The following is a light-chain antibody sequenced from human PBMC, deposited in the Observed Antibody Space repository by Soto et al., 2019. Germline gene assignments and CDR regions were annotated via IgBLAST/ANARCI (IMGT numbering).Light chain of an antibody. J-gene: IGKJ2*01. V-gene: IGKV1-5*03. CDR3: QQYNGNLYS. CDR1: QSISSW. CDR2: KAS. Sequence: DIQMTQSPSTLSASVGDRVTITCRASQSISSWLAWYQQKPGKAPKLLIYKASNLESGVPSRFSASGTGTEFPLTISSLQPDDFATYYCQQYNGNLYSFGQGTKLEIK.